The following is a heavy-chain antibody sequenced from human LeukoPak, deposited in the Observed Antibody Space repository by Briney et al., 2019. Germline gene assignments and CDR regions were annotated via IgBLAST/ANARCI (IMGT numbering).Heavy chain of an antibody. CDR3: VRGEARAYYMDV. D-gene: IGHD6-6*01. J-gene: IGHJ6*03. CDR1: GFTFSSYS. V-gene: IGHV3-48*04. Sequence: GGSLRLSCAASGFTFSSYSMNWVRQAPGKGLEWVSYISSSSSTIYYADSVKGRLTISRDNTKTTLYLQMNSLRAEDTAVYYCVRGEARAYYMDVWGKGTTVTVSS. CDR2: ISSSSSTI.